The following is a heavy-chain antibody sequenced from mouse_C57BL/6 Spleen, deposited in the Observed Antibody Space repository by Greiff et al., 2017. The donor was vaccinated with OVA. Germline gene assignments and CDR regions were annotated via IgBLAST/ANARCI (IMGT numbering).Heavy chain of an antibody. V-gene: IGHV1-72*01. CDR1: GYTFTSYW. CDR2: IDPNSGGT. CDR3: AREAYYYGSSYVTFAY. J-gene: IGHJ3*01. D-gene: IGHD1-1*01. Sequence: VKLQQPGAELVKPGASVKLSCKASGYTFTSYWMHWVKQRPGRGLEWIGRIDPNSGGTKYNEKFKSKATLTVDKPSSTAYMQLSSLTSEDSAVYYCAREAYYYGSSYVTFAYWGQGTLVTVSA.